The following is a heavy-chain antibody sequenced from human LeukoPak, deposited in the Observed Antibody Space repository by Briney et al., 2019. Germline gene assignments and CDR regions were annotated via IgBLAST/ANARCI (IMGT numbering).Heavy chain of an antibody. V-gene: IGHV4-39*07. CDR1: GGSVSSSTFY. Sequence: PSETLSLTCTVSGGSVSSSTFYWGWIRQPPGKGLEWIGNIFYSGNTHYNPSLRSRVTISLDTSRTQFSLKLSSVTAADTAVYYCARGWGYTGYFDYWGQGALVSVSS. D-gene: IGHD6-13*01. CDR2: IFYSGNT. CDR3: ARGWGYTGYFDY. J-gene: IGHJ4*02.